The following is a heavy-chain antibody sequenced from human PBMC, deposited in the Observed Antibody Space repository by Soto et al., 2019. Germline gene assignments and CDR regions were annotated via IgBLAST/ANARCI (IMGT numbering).Heavy chain of an antibody. J-gene: IGHJ4*02. Sequence: QVQVVESGGGVVQPGRSLRLSCAASGFTFSSYAMHWARQAPGKGLEWVAAISDDGINDYYADSVEGRFTISRDNSDNTLDLQMDSLRDEDTAVYYCARGSAGHYNSGTLLDWGQGALVTVSS. D-gene: IGHD3-10*01. CDR3: ARGSAGHYNSGTLLD. CDR2: ISDDGIND. V-gene: IGHV3-30-3*01. CDR1: GFTFSSYA.